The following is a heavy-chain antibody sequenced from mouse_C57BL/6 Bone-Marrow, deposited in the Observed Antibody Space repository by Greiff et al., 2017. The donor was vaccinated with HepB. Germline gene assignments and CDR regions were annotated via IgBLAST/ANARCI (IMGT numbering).Heavy chain of an antibody. CDR3: ARFITTVVAPFDY. J-gene: IGHJ2*01. D-gene: IGHD1-1*01. Sequence: EVQRVESGGDLVKPGGSLKLSCAASGFTFSSYGMSWVRQTPDKRLEWVATISSGGSYTYYPDSVKGRFTISRDNAKNTLYLQMSSLKSEDTAMYYCARFITTVVAPFDYWGQGTTLTVSS. CDR2: ISSGGSYT. V-gene: IGHV5-6*01. CDR1: GFTFSSYG.